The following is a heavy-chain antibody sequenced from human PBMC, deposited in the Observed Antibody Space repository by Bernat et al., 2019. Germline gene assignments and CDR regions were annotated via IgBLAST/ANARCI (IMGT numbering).Heavy chain of an antibody. CDR3: ARTGGPQYYYYYYMDV. CDR2: IKQDGSEK. D-gene: IGHD1-14*01. Sequence: EVQLVESGGGLVQPGGSLRLSCAASGFTFSSYWMSWVRQAPGKGLEWVANIKQDGSEKYYVDSVKGRFTISRDNAKNSLYLQMNSLRAEDTAVYYCARTGGPQYYYYYYMDVWGKGTTVTVSS. J-gene: IGHJ6*03. CDR1: GFTFSSYW. V-gene: IGHV3-7*03.